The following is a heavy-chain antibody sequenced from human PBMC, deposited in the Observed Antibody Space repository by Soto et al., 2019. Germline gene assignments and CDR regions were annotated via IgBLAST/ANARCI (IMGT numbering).Heavy chain of an antibody. CDR1: GNTGTHRA. CDR2: FDPEDGET. CDR3: ATEYDSSGYLPWGAFDI. D-gene: IGHD3-22*01. J-gene: IGHJ3*02. Sequence: KASVRVPGNTGTHRAMHLVRHAPGKGLEWMGGFDPEDGETIYAQKFQGRVTMTEDTSTDTAYMELSSLRSEDTAVYYCATEYDSSGYLPWGAFDIWGQGTMVTVSS. V-gene: IGHV1-24*01.